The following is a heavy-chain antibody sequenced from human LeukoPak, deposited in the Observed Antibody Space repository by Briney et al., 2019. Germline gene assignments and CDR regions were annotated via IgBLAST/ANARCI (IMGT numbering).Heavy chain of an antibody. Sequence: GSSVKVSCKASGGTFSSYAISWVRQAPGQGLEWMGGIIPIFGTANYAQKFQGRVTITADESTSTAYMELSSLRSEDTAVYFCGREFGQRYYDSSGYRPLRAFDIWGQGTMVTVSS. J-gene: IGHJ3*02. V-gene: IGHV1-69*01. D-gene: IGHD3-22*01. CDR2: IIPIFGTA. CDR3: GREFGQRYYDSSGYRPLRAFDI. CDR1: GGTFSSYA.